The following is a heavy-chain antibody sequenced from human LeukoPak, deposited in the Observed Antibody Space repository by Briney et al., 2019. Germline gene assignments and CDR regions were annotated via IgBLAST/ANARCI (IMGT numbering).Heavy chain of an antibody. CDR2: ISAYNGNT. J-gene: IGHJ4*02. CDR3: ARVGIYIVATIGYFDY. V-gene: IGHV1-18*01. D-gene: IGHD5-12*01. CDR1: GYTFTSYG. Sequence: ASVKVSCKASGYTFTSYGISWVRQAPGQGLEWMRWISAYNGNTNYAQKLQGRVTMTTDTSTSTAYMELRSLRSDDTAVYYCARVGIYIVATIGYFDYWGQGTLVTVSS.